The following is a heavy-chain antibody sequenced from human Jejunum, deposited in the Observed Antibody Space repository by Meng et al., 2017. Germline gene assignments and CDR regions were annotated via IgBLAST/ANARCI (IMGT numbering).Heavy chain of an antibody. CDR1: GGSVNSGSYY. V-gene: IGHV4-61*01. D-gene: IGHD3-22*01. CDR3: ARGHFDKYFDS. CDR2: MYFSGST. Sequence: QVQLQEAGPGLVRPSETLSLTCTIFGGSVNSGSYYWSWIRQPPGKGLEWIGYMYFSGSTNYNASLKSRVTISVDTSKKQFSLKLTSVTAADTAVYYCARGHFDKYFDSWGQGTLVTVSS. J-gene: IGHJ4*02.